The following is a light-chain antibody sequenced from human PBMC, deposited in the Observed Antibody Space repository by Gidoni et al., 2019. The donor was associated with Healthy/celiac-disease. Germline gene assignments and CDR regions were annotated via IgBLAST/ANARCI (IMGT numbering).Light chain of an antibody. V-gene: IGKV3-15*01. CDR3: QQYNNWPQT. J-gene: IGKJ1*01. CDR2: GAS. Sequence: EIVMTQLPAPLSVSQGERATPSGRASQSVSSNLAWNPQKPGQAPRLLIYGASTRAPGIPARFRGSESGTEFTLTISSLQSEDLAVYYCQQYNNWPQTFGKGTKVKSN. CDR1: QSVSSN.